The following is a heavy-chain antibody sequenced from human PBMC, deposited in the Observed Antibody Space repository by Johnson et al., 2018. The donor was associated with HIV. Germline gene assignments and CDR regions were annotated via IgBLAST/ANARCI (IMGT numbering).Heavy chain of an antibody. D-gene: IGHD3-22*01. J-gene: IGHJ3*02. CDR2: ITSKTDGGTT. CDR1: GFTFSSYA. CDR3: TTKDYYDSSGPLDI. V-gene: IGHV3-15*01. Sequence: VQLVESGGGLVQPGGSLRLSCAASGFTFSSYALSWVRQAPGQGLEWVGRITSKTDGGTTDYAAPVTGRFTISRDASKNTLYLQMNSRKTEETAVYYCTTKDYYDSSGPLDIWGQGTMVTVSS.